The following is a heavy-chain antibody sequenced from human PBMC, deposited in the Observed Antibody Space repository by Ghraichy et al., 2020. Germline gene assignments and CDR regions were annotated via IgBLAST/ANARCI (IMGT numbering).Heavy chain of an antibody. Sequence: GGSLRLSCAASGFTVSSNYMSWVRQAPGKGLEWVSVIYSGGSAYYADSVKGRFTISRDNSKNTLYLQMNSLRAEDTAVYYCARELRNYGVSYYYYGMDVWGQGTTVTVSS. CDR2: IYSGGSA. CDR1: GFTVSSNY. CDR3: ARELRNYGVSYYYYGMDV. V-gene: IGHV3-66*01. D-gene: IGHD4-17*01. J-gene: IGHJ6*02.